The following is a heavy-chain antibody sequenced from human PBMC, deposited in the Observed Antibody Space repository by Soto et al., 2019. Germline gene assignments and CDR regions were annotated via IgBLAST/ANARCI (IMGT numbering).Heavy chain of an antibody. CDR1: GFTFSNYD. D-gene: IGHD2-21*01. Sequence: EVQLLESGGDLVQPGGSLRLSCAASGFTFSNYDMSWVRQAPGKGLEWVSNVSSSGSSTYYADSVKGRFTISRDNSKNTLSLQMGSLGDADTAVYHCARRDCGSGRNCEFGAPAFAYWGQGNLVTVTS. V-gene: IGHV3-23*01. CDR2: VSSSGSST. J-gene: IGHJ4*02. CDR3: ARRDCGSGRNCEFGAPAFAY.